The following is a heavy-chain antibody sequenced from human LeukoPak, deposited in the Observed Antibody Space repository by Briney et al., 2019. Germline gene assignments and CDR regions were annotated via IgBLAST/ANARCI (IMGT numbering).Heavy chain of an antibody. CDR1: GYTFTSYG. CDR3: ARELWLGYYYYGMDV. J-gene: IGHJ6*02. CDR2: ISAYNGNT. Sequence: ASVKVSCKASGYTFTSYGISWVRQAPGQGLEWMGWISAYNGNTNYAQKLQGRVTMTTDTSTSTAYMELRSLRSDDTAVYYCARELWLGYYYYGMDVWGQGTTVTVSS. D-gene: IGHD2-21*01. V-gene: IGHV1-18*01.